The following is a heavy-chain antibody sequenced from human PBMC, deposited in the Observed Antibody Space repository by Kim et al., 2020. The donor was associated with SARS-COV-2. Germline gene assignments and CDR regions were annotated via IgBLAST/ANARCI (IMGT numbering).Heavy chain of an antibody. Sequence: GGSLRLSCAASGFTFSGYWMSWVRQAPGKGLEWVANIKQDGSEKYYVDSVKGRFTISRDNAKKSLYLQMNSLRAEDTAVYYCARYRVGAPSFYFDYWGQG. J-gene: IGHJ4*02. CDR1: GFTFSGYW. CDR3: ARYRVGAPSFYFDY. D-gene: IGHD1-26*01. CDR2: IKQDGSEK. V-gene: IGHV3-7*01.